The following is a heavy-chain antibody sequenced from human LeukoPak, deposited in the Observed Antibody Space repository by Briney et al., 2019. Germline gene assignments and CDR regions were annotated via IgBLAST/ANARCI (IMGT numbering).Heavy chain of an antibody. CDR3: ARSKDSPFDAFDI. D-gene: IGHD5-18*01. CDR1: GYTFTKYD. J-gene: IGHJ3*02. Sequence: ASVTVSFKASGYTFTKYDINWVRQATGQGLEWTGWMNPNSGNTGYAQKFQGRVTMTRDTSISTAYMELSNLRSDDTAVYYCARSKDSPFDAFDIWGQGSMVTVSS. CDR2: MNPNSGNT. V-gene: IGHV1-8*01.